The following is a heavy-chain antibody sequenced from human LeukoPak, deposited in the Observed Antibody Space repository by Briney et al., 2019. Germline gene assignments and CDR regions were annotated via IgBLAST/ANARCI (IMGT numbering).Heavy chain of an antibody. D-gene: IGHD4-11*01. V-gene: IGHV3-23*01. CDR1: GFTFSSYA. CDR2: ISGSGGST. J-gene: IGHJ5*02. Sequence: PGGSLRLSCAASGFTFSSYAMSWVRQAPGKGLEWVSAISGSGGSTYYADSVKGRFTISRDNSKNTLYLQTNSLRTEVTAVYYCAKLPLQDYRGNWFDPWGQGTLVTVSS. CDR3: AKLPLQDYRGNWFDP.